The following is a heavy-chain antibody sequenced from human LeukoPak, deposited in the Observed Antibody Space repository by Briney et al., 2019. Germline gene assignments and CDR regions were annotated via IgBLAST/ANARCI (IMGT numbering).Heavy chain of an antibody. CDR1: GGSISSSSYY. J-gene: IGHJ4*02. CDR3: ARDLVGSSYVFDY. V-gene: IGHV4-39*07. Sequence: SKTLSLTCTVSGGSISSSSYYWGWIRQPPGKGLEWIGSIYYSGSTYYNPSLKSRVTISVDTSKNQFSLKLSSVTAADTAVYYCARDLVGSSYVFDYWGQGTLVTVSS. CDR2: IYYSGST. D-gene: IGHD2-2*01.